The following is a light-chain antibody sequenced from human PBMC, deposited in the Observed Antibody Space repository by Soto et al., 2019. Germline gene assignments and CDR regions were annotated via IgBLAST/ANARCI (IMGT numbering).Light chain of an antibody. CDR2: DAS. V-gene: IGKV1-5*01. J-gene: IGKJ5*01. CDR1: QSISTW. CDR3: QQSDTYPLT. Sequence: DIQMTQSPSTQSASVGDRVTITCRASQSISTWLAWYQQTPGKVPKLLIYDASTLESGVPSRFSGSGSGTEFTLTISSLQADDFATYYCQQSDTYPLTFGQGTRLEIK.